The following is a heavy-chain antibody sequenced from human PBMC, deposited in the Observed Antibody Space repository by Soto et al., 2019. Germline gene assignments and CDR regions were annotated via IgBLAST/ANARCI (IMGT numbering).Heavy chain of an antibody. V-gene: IGHV2-5*01. CDR3: AHLERPDYYDFWSGLGSGMDV. CDR1: GFSLSTSGVG. J-gene: IGHJ6*02. Sequence: SGPTLVNPTQTLTLTCTFSGFSLSTSGVGVGWIRQPPGKTLEWLALIYWNDDKRYSPSLKSRLTITKDTSKNQVVLTVTNMDPVDTATYYCAHLERPDYYDFWSGLGSGMDVWGQGTTVTVSS. CDR2: IYWNDDK. D-gene: IGHD3-3*01.